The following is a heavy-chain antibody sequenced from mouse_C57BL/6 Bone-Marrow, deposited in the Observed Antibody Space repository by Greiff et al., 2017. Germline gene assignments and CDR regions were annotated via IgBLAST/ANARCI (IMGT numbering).Heavy chain of an antibody. J-gene: IGHJ4*01. Sequence: VQGVESGPGLVAPSQSLSITCTVSGFSLTSYAISWVRQPPGKGLEWLGVIWTGGGTNYNLALKSRLSISKDNSKSKVFLKMNSLQTDDTARYYCARPIYYGNRGGAMDYWGQGTSVTVSS. CDR3: ARPIYYGNRGGAMDY. D-gene: IGHD2-1*01. CDR2: IWTGGGT. V-gene: IGHV2-9-1*01. CDR1: GFSLTSYA.